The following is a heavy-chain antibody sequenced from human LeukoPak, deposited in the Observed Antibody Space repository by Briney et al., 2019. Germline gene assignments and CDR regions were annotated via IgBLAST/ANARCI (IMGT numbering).Heavy chain of an antibody. Sequence: PGGSLRLSCAASGFTFSDYYMSWIRQAPGKGLEWVSYSSSSASTIYYADSVKARFIISTDNANNPLFRQMNSRTADDTAVSYCAREPLTDYGDFYYGDYYYYYMDVWGKGTTVTVSS. J-gene: IGHJ6*03. D-gene: IGHD4-17*01. CDR1: GFTFSDYY. CDR2: SSSSASTI. V-gene: IGHV3-11*04. CDR3: AREPLTDYGDFYYGDYYYYYMDV.